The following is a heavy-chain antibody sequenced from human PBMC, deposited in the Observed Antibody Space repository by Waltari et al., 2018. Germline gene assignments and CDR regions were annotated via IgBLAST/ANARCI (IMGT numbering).Heavy chain of an antibody. J-gene: IGHJ5*01. Sequence: QLRESGPGLVKPSETLSLRCSVSGGSMISSSYFWAWIREPPGKGLGWLGSSFYSGATYQNPPLKSRVAMSIDTSNNHFSLRMTSMTAADTAMYYCARHEDDVSTGHFTWFDSWGQGTLVIVSS. D-gene: IGHD3-9*01. CDR2: SFYSGAT. CDR3: ARHEDDVSTGHFTWFDS. CDR1: GGSMISSSYF. V-gene: IGHV4-39*01.